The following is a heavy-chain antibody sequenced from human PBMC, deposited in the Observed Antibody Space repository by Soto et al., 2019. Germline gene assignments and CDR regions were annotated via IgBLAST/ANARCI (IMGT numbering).Heavy chain of an antibody. J-gene: IGHJ6*02. D-gene: IGHD3-22*01. V-gene: IGHV1-46*01. CDR3: ARDRFYHDSSYHYYGMDV. CDR1: GYTFTSYY. Sequence: ASVKVSCKASGYTFTSYYMHWVRQAPGQGLEWMGIINPSGGSTSYAQKFQGRVTMTRDTSTSTAYMDLRNLRSDDTAVYYCARDRFYHDSSYHYYGMDVWGQGTTVTVSS. CDR2: INPSGGST.